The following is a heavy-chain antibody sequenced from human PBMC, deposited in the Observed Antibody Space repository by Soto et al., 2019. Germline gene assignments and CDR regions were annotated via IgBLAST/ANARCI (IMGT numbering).Heavy chain of an antibody. CDR2: ISWNSGDI. CDR1: GFSFDDYG. Sequence: EVQLVESGGGSVQPGRSLRLSCAASGFSFDDYGMHWVRQGPGKGLEWVSGISWNSGDIYYADSVKGRFTISRDNAERSRYLYMNSLRTADTALDYCVKDDDMERDGPFEYWGQGILVTVSS. D-gene: IGHD3-3*01. J-gene: IGHJ4*02. CDR3: VKDDDMERDGPFEY. V-gene: IGHV3-9*01.